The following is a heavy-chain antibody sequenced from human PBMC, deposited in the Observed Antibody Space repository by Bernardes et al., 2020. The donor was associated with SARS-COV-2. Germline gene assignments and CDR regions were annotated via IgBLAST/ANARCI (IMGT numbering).Heavy chain of an antibody. CDR3: ARDFFPIVVPAGAYYYMDV. CDR2: ISYDGSNK. J-gene: IGHJ6*03. CDR1: GDSITRGH. D-gene: IGHD2-2*01. V-gene: IGHV3-30*04. Sequence: LSLTCTVSGDSITRGHFYWGWIRQPPGKGLEWVAVISYDGSNKYYADSVKGRFTISRDNSKNTLYLQMNSLRAEDTAVYYCARDFFPIVVPAGAYYYMDVWGKGTTVTVSS.